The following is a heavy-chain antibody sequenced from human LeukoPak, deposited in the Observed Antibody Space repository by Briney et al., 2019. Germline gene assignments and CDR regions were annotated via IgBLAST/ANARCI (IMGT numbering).Heavy chain of an antibody. CDR1: GYTFTGYY. D-gene: IGHD3-10*01. V-gene: IGHV1-2*02. CDR2: INLNSGGT. CDR3: AREGITMVRGVIGWFDP. J-gene: IGHJ5*02. Sequence: ASVKVSCKASGYTFTGYYMHWVRQAPGQGLEWMGWINLNSGGTNYAQKFQGRVTMTRDTSISTAYMELSRLRSDDTAVYYCAREGITMVRGVIGWFDPWGQGTLVTVSS.